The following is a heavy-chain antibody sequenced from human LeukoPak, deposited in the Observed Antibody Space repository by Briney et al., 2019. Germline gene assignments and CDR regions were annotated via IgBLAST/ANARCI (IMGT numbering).Heavy chain of an antibody. J-gene: IGHJ4*02. D-gene: IGHD3-22*01. Sequence: GGSLRLSCAASGFTFSSYWMHWVRQAPGKGLVWVSLISWDGGSTYYADSVKGRFTISRDNSKNSLYLQMNSLRAEDTALYYCAKDGYYDSSGHLPMYYFDYWGQGTLVTVSS. CDR3: AKDGYYDSSGHLPMYYFDY. CDR1: GFTFSSYW. V-gene: IGHV3-43D*03. CDR2: ISWDGGST.